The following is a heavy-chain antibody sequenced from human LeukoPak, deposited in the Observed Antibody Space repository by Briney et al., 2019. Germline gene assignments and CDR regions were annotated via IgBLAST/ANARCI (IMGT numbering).Heavy chain of an antibody. CDR3: ARSRRGYYMDV. CDR1: GYPFSNYD. V-gene: IGHV1-8*01. CDR2: MNPGSGDT. J-gene: IGHJ6*03. Sequence: GASVKVSCKASGYPFSNYDVNWVRQAPGQGLEWMAWMNPGSGDTGYAQKFQSRLTMSSNISMNTASMELRSLTSEDTAVYFCARSRRGYYMDVWGTGTPVTVSS.